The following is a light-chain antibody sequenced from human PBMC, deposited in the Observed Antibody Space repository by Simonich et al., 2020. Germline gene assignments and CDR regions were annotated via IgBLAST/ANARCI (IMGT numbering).Light chain of an antibody. Sequence: DIVMTQSQDSLAVSLGERATTNCKTSQSVLYSSNNKNYLAWYQQKPGPPPKLPIYWASTGESGVPDRFSGSGSGTDFTLTIRSLQAEDVAVYYRQQYYRPPPTFGQGTKVEIK. CDR1: QSVLYSSNNKNY. CDR2: WAS. V-gene: IGKV4-1*01. CDR3: QQYYRPPPT. J-gene: IGKJ1*01.